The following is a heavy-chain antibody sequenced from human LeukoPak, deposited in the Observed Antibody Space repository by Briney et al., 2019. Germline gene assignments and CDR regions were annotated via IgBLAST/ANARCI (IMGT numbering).Heavy chain of an antibody. V-gene: IGHV3-48*03. J-gene: IGHJ4*02. Sequence: GGSLRLSCAASGFTFSSYEMNWVRQAPGKGLEWVSYISSSGSTIYYADSVKGRFTISRDNYKNMLYLQMDSLRTEDTAVYYCAKGHSSSWSFFDYWGQGTLVTVSS. CDR3: AKGHSSSWSFFDY. D-gene: IGHD6-13*01. CDR1: GFTFSSYE. CDR2: ISSSGSTI.